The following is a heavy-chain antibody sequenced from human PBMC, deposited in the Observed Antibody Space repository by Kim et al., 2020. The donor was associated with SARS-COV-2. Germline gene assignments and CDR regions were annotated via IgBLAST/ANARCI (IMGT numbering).Heavy chain of an antibody. CDR3: AKDLGYLEGGDYFDY. J-gene: IGHJ4*02. V-gene: IGHV3-33*06. CDR2: IWYDGSKK. CDR1: GFTFSSYG. D-gene: IGHD5-12*01. Sequence: GGSLRLSCAASGFTFSSYGMHWVRQAPGKGLEWVAVIWYDGSKKYYADSVKGRFTISRDNSKNTLYLQMNSLRAEDTAVYYCAKDLGYLEGGDYFDYWGQGTLVTVSS.